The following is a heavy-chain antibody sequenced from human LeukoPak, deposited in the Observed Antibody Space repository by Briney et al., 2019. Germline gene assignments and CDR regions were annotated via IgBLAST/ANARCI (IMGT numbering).Heavy chain of an antibody. J-gene: IGHJ4*02. D-gene: IGHD3-10*01. V-gene: IGHV3-66*01. CDR1: GFTVSSNH. CDR3: ARFYGSGSYNYFDD. CDR2: IYSGYGT. Sequence: GSLRLSCAASGFTVSSNHMSWVRQAPGKGLEWVSIIYSGYGTYYADSVKGRFTISRDNSKNTLYLQMNSLRVEDTAVYYCARFYGSGSYNYFDDWGQGTLVTVSS.